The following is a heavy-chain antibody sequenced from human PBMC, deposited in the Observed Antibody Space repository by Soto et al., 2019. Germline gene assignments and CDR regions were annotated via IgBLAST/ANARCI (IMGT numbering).Heavy chain of an antibody. Sequence: PGGTLRLSCAASGFTFSSYAMSWGRQAPGKGLEWVSAISGSGGSTYYADSVKGRFTISRNNSKSTLYLQMNSLRAEDTAVYYCAKDATYYYDSSGYYYPSYDYWGQGTLVTVSS. CDR2: ISGSGGST. D-gene: IGHD3-22*01. CDR3: AKDATYYYDSSGYYYPSYDY. J-gene: IGHJ4*02. CDR1: GFTFSSYA. V-gene: IGHV3-23*01.